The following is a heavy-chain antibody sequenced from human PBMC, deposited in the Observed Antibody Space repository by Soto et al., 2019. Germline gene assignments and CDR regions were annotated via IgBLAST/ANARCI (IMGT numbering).Heavy chain of an antibody. J-gene: IGHJ4*02. CDR3: AKSRYSDSSGEFYDY. Sequence: EVQLLESGGGLVQPGGSLSLSCAASAFTFNNYAMSWVHQAPGKGLEWVSGIGGSGRTTYYADSVKGRFTISRDNSNNTLFLQMNSLRAEDTAVYYCAKSRYSDSSGEFYDYWGQGTLVTVSS. CDR1: AFTFNNYA. CDR2: IGGSGRTT. V-gene: IGHV3-23*01. D-gene: IGHD3-22*01.